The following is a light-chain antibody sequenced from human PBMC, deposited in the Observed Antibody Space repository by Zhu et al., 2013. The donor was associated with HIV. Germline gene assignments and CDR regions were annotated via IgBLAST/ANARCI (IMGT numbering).Light chain of an antibody. J-gene: IGKJ2*01. V-gene: IGKV2-30*01. CDR3: MQGTHWPYT. Sequence: DVVMTQSPLSLPVTLGQPASISCISSQSLVYSDGNIYLNWFQQRPGQSPRRLIYKISNRDSGVPARFSGSGSGTDFTLKISRVEAEDVGLYYCMQGTHWPYTFGQGTKLEIK. CDR2: KIS. CDR1: QSLVYSDGNIY.